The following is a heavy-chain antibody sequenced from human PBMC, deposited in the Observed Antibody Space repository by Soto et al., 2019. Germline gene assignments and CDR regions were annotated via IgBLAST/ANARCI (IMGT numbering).Heavy chain of an antibody. J-gene: IGHJ4*02. Sequence: QVQLVQSGAEVKKPGASVKVSCKASGYTFTSYGISWVRQAPGQGLEWMGWISAYNANTKYAQKFQGRVTMTTGTATSTADMEVRSLRSDDTAVYYCARDAAAGLNDYWGQGTLVTVSS. D-gene: IGHD6-13*01. V-gene: IGHV1-18*01. CDR3: ARDAAAGLNDY. CDR1: GYTFTSYG. CDR2: ISAYNANT.